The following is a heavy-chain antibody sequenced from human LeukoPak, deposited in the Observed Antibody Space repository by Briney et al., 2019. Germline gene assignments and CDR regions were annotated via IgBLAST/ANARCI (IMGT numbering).Heavy chain of an antibody. J-gene: IGHJ4*02. V-gene: IGHV3-30*02. CDR2: IRYDASNK. CDR1: GFTFSSYG. Sequence: GGSLRPSCAASGFTFSSYGMHWLRQAPGKGLEWVAYIRYDASNKYYADSVKGRFTISRDNSKNTLYLQMNSLRAEDTAVYYCAKDEVGGDYRFDYWGQGILVTVSS. CDR3: AKDEVGGDYRFDY. D-gene: IGHD4-17*01.